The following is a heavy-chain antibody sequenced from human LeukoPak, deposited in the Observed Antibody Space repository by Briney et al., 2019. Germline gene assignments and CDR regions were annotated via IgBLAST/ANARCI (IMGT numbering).Heavy chain of an antibody. V-gene: IGHV3-11*04. CDR3: ARGDIVGASRLFDY. J-gene: IGHJ4*02. CDR2: ISRSGSTI. CDR1: GFTFSDYY. D-gene: IGHD1-26*01. Sequence: GGSLRLSCAASGFTFSDYYMSWIRQAPGKGLEWVSYISRSGSTIYYADSVKGRFTISRDNAKNSLYLQMNSLRAEDTAVYYCARGDIVGASRLFDYWGQGTLVTVSS.